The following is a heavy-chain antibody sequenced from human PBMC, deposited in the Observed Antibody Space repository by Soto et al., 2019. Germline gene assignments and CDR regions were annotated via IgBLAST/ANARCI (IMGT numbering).Heavy chain of an antibody. V-gene: IGHV1-69*12. J-gene: IGHJ6*02. CDR3: SRGDATKIVVTTYYGMDV. Sequence: QVQLVQSGAEVKKPGSSVRVSCKASGGNLRNYGISWVRQAPGQGLEWMGGIIPVFGTANYAQKFQGRVTITADESTSTVYMDVTSLRSEDTAVYYCSRGDATKIVVTTYYGMDVWGQGTTVTVSS. CDR2: IIPVFGTA. CDR1: GGNLRNYG. D-gene: IGHD4-17*01.